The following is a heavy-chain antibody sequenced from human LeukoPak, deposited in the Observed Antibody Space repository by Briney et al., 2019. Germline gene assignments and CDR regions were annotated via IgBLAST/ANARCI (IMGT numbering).Heavy chain of an antibody. D-gene: IGHD3-3*01. V-gene: IGHV3-66*01. CDR2: IYSVGST. J-gene: IGHJ4*02. Sequence: GGSLRLSCAASGFTFTTYWMTWVRQAPGKGLEWVSVIYSVGSTYYADSVKGRFTISRDNSKNALYLQMNSLRAEDTAVYYCAASLRITIFGVVMTDYWGQGTLVTVSS. CDR3: AASLRITIFGVVMTDY. CDR1: GFTFTTYW.